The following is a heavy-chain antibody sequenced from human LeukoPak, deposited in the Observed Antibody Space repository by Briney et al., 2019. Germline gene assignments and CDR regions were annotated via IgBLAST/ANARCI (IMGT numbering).Heavy chain of an antibody. CDR3: ARGRFESNGDFDY. CDR2: IKQDGSEK. J-gene: IGHJ4*02. V-gene: IGHV3-7*01. D-gene: IGHD4-11*01. Sequence: GGSLRLSRAASGFTFSSYWMSWVRQPPGKGLEWVANIKQDGSEKYYVDSVQGRFTISRDNARNSLYLQMNSLRAEDTAVYYCARGRFESNGDFDYWGQGTLVTVSS. CDR1: GFTFSSYW.